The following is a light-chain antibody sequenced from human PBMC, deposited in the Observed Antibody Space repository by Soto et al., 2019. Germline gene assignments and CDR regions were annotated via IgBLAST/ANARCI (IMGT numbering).Light chain of an antibody. CDR1: RSNIGNNY. V-gene: IGLV1-51*01. CDR3: GTWDDSLTDMV. J-gene: IGLJ2*01. CDR2: DNN. Sequence: QSVLTQPPSVSAAPGQKVTISCSGSRSNIGNNYVSWYQQFPGTVPKLLIYDNNKRPSEIPDRFSGSKSATSATLGITGLQTGDEADYYCGTWDDSLTDMVLGGGTKLTVL.